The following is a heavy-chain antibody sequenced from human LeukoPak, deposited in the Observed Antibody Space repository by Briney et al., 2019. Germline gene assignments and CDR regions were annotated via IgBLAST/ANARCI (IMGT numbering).Heavy chain of an antibody. CDR2: INPSGGST. D-gene: IGHD3-22*01. J-gene: IGHJ4*02. CDR1: GYTFTSYY. CDR3: ARVNGYYDSRNLFDY. V-gene: IGHV1-46*01. Sequence: ASVKVSCKASGYTFTSYYMHWVRQAPGQGLEWMGIINPSGGSTSYAQKFQGRVTMTRDMSTSTVYMELSSLRSEDTAVYYCARVNGYYDSRNLFDYWGQGTLVTVSS.